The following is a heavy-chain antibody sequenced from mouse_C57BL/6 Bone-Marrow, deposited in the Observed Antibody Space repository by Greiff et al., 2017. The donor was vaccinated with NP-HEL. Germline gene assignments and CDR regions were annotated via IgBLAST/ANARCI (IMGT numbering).Heavy chain of an antibody. Sequence: QVQLQQPGAELVKPGASVKLSCKASGYTFTSYDINWVKQRPGQGLEWIGWIYPRDGSTKYNEKFKGKATLTVDTSSSTAYMELHSLTSEDSAVYFCARGGYDGYYRYYYAMDYWGQGTSVTVSS. D-gene: IGHD2-3*01. CDR3: ARGGYDGYYRYYYAMDY. J-gene: IGHJ4*01. CDR2: IYPRDGST. CDR1: GYTFTSYD. V-gene: IGHV1-85*01.